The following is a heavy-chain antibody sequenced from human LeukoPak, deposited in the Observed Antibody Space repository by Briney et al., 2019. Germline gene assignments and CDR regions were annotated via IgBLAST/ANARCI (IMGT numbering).Heavy chain of an antibody. Sequence: GGSLRLSCVGSGFIFSSYSMNWVRQAPGKGLEWISYISSSSGTIYYADSVKGRFTISRDNAKNTLYLQMDSLRAEDTAMYYCAREILEPGKTHEYWGQGTLVTVSS. CDR1: GFIFSSYS. CDR2: ISSSSGTI. V-gene: IGHV3-48*04. D-gene: IGHD1-1*01. CDR3: AREILEPGKTHEY. J-gene: IGHJ4*02.